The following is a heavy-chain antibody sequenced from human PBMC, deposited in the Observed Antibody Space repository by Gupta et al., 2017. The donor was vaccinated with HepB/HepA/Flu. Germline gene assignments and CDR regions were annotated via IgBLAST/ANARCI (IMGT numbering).Heavy chain of an antibody. CDR1: GFTFSSYW. CDR3: ARGIAAAGNPNWFDP. Sequence: EVQLVESGGGLVQPGGSLRLSCAASGFTFSSYWMHWVRQAPGKGLVGVSRITSDGSVTGYADSVKGRFTISRDNAKNRLYLQMKSLRAEETALYYCARGIAAAGNPNWFDPGGQGSLVTVSS. V-gene: IGHV3-74*01. D-gene: IGHD6-13*01. CDR2: ITSDGSVT. J-gene: IGHJ5*02.